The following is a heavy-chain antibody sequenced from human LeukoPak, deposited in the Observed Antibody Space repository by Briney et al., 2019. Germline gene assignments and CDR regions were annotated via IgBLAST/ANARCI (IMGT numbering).Heavy chain of an antibody. CDR3: AKDRHYYGSGSFDY. CDR1: GFTFDDYA. Sequence: AGGSLRLSCAASGFTFDDYAMHWVRQAPGKGLEWVSGISWNSGSIGYADSVKGRFTISRDNAKNSLYLQMNSLRAEDTALYYCAKDRHYYGSGSFDYWGQGTLVTVSS. V-gene: IGHV3-9*01. CDR2: ISWNSGSI. D-gene: IGHD3-10*01. J-gene: IGHJ4*02.